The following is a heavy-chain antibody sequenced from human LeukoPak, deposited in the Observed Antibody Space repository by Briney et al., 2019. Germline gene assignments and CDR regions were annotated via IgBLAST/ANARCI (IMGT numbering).Heavy chain of an antibody. CDR2: INPDNGGT. CDR1: GYTFIGYY. V-gene: IGHV1-2*02. CDR3: ARVGPQLVAGLGFMDV. Sequence: RASVKVSCKASGYTFIGYYIHWVRQAPGQGLEWMGWINPDNGGTKYAQKFQGRVTMTSDTSISTAYMELSSLRSDDTAVYYCARVGPQLVAGLGFMDVWGKGTTVTVSS. D-gene: IGHD6-13*01. J-gene: IGHJ6*03.